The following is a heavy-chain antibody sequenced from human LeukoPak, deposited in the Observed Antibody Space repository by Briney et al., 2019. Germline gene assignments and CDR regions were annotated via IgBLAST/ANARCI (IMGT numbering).Heavy chain of an antibody. D-gene: IGHD2-15*01. V-gene: IGHV4-59*08. CDR1: GSSISRYY. Sequence: SETLSLTCTVSGSSISRYYWSWIRQPPGKGLEWLGYIYYGGSTNYNPTLKSRVTISVDTSKNQFSLRLSSVTAADTAMYYCARGGRGRAANSDPWGQGTLVTVSS. J-gene: IGHJ5*02. CDR3: ARGGRGRAANSDP. CDR2: IYYGGST.